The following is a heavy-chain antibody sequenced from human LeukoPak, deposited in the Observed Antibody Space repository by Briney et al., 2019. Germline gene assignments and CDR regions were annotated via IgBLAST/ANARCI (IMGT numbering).Heavy chain of an antibody. Sequence: PGGSLRLSCAASGFTFSSYGMHWVRQAPGKGLAGVAVIWYDGSNKYYADSVKGRFTISRDNSKNTLYLQMNSLRAEDTAVYYCAKDFRPFCSGGSCYSVDYWGQGTLVTVSS. CDR2: IWYDGSNK. V-gene: IGHV3-33*06. D-gene: IGHD2-15*01. CDR3: AKDFRPFCSGGSCYSVDY. CDR1: GFTFSSYG. J-gene: IGHJ4*02.